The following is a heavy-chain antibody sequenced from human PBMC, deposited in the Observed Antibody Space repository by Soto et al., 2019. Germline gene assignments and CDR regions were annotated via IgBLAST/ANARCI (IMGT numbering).Heavy chain of an antibody. CDR2: IYYSGST. V-gene: IGHV4-31*03. D-gene: IGHD3-10*01. J-gene: IGHJ3*02. CDR3: ARGSTGLNYYGSGSYYAFDI. CDR1: GGSISSGGYY. Sequence: SETRSLTCTVSGGSISSGGYYWSWIRQHPGKGLEWIGYIYYSGSTYYNPSLKSRVTISVDTSKNQFSLKLSSVTAADTAVYYCARGSTGLNYYGSGSYYAFDIWGQGTMVNVSS.